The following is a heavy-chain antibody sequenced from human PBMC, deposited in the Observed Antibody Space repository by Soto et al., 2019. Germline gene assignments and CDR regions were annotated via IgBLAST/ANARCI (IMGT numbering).Heavy chain of an antibody. J-gene: IGHJ4*02. CDR2: IYHSGST. CDR1: GGSISSSNW. CDR3: ARVGDGYNLDY. V-gene: IGHV4-4*02. Sequence: QVQLQESGPGLVKPSGTLSLTCAVSGGSISSSNWWSWVRQPPGKGLEWIGEIYHSGSTNYNPSLKSXXTXSXXKSKNQFSLKLSSVTAADTAVYYCARVGDGYNLDYWGQGTLVTVSS. D-gene: IGHD5-12*01.